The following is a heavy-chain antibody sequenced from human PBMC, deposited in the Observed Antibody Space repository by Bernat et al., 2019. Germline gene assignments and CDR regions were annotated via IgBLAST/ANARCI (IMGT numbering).Heavy chain of an antibody. CDR2: IWYDGSNT. CDR1: GFTFSSYG. Sequence: QVQLVESGGGVVQPGRSLRLSCAASGFTFSSYGMHWVRQAPGKGLEWVAVIWYDGSNTYYADSVKGRFTISRDNSKNTLYLQMNSLRAEDTAVYYCARDPGNYYDSSGLSDAFDIWGQGTMVTVSS. CDR3: ARDPGNYYDSSGLSDAFDI. V-gene: IGHV3-33*01. J-gene: IGHJ3*02. D-gene: IGHD3-22*01.